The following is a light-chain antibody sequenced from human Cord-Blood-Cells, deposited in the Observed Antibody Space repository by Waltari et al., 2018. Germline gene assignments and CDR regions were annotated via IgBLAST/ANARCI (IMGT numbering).Light chain of an antibody. V-gene: IGKV3-15*01. CDR1: RSVSSH. CDR2: GAS. Sequence: EIVMTQSPATLSVCPGERATLSCRASRSVSSHLAWYQQKPGQAPRLLIYGASTSATGIPARCSGSGSGTEFTLTISRLHSEDFAVYYCQQYNNWRTFGGGTKVEIK. CDR3: QQYNNWRT. J-gene: IGKJ4*01.